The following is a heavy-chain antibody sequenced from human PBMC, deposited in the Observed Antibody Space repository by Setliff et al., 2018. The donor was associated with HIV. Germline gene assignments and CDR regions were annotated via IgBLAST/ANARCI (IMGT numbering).Heavy chain of an antibody. CDR3: ARDRSSGLSFYYGMDV. V-gene: IGHV1-46*01. Sequence: ASVKVSCKASGDTFTNYLMHWVRQAPGQGLEWMGIINLSSGSTTYAQTFQGRVTMTRGTSTSTVYMELSSLRSEDTAVYYCARDRSSGLSFYYGMDVWGPGTMVTVYS. CDR1: GDTFTNYL. CDR2: INLSSGST. J-gene: IGHJ6*01. D-gene: IGHD3-22*01.